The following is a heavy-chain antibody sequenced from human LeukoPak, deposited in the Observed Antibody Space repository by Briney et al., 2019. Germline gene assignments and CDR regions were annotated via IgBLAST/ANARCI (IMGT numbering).Heavy chain of an antibody. CDR1: GGTFSSYA. Sequence: SVKVSCKASGGTFSSYAISWVRQAPGQGLEWMGRIIPIRGIANYAQKFQGRVTITADKSTSTAYMELSSLRSEDTAVYYCARDPAHLPGYCSYGSCHYDYWGQGTLVTVSS. CDR3: ARDPAHLPGYCSYGSCHYDY. J-gene: IGHJ4*02. D-gene: IGHD2-15*01. V-gene: IGHV1-69*04. CDR2: IIPIRGIA.